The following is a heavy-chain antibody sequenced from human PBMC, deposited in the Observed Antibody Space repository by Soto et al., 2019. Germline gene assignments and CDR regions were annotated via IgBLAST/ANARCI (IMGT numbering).Heavy chain of an antibody. V-gene: IGHV3-15*01. Sequence: GGSLRLSCAASGFTFSNGLMSWVRQAPGKGLEWVGRIKGKIAGGTTDYSGPGKGRFTISRADSKDTLYLQMKRLKSDDTAVSSAVIEVRCRENWF. D-gene: IGHD1-26*01. J-gene: IGHJ5*01. CDR3: VIEVRCRENWF. CDR1: GFTFSNGL. CDR2: IKGKIAGGTT.